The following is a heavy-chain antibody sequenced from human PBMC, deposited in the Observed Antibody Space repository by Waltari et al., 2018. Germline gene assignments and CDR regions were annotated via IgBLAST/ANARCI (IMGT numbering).Heavy chain of an antibody. CDR3: ARFSRSGLTGDGRYYFDY. D-gene: IGHD7-27*01. Sequence: QVQLQESGPGLVKPSQTLSLTCTVSGGSISSGDYYWSWIRQPPGKGLEWIGYIYYSGSTYYNPSLKSRVTISVDTSKNQFSLKLSSVTAADTAVYYCARFSRSGLTGDGRYYFDYWGQGTLVTVSS. CDR1: GGSISSGDYY. J-gene: IGHJ4*02. CDR2: IYYSGST. V-gene: IGHV4-30-4*08.